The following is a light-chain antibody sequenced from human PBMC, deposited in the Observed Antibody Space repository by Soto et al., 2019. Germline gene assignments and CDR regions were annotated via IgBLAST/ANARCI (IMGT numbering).Light chain of an antibody. CDR1: QDIRGA. J-gene: IGKJ5*01. Sequence: IQLTQSPSSLSASVGDRVTITCRASQDIRGALAWYQQKPGKPPKLLIFDVSSLQSGVPSRFSGSGSGTDFTLTISSLQPGDFATYYCQQFNTYSITFGQGTRLEIK. CDR2: DVS. V-gene: IGKV1-13*02. CDR3: QQFNTYSIT.